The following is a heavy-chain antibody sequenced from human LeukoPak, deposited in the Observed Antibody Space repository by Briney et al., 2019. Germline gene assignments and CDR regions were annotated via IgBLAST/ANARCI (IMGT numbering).Heavy chain of an antibody. V-gene: IGHV4-39*01. CDR2: ISYTVHT. Sequence: SEALSLTCTVSGDSITSNTDYWGWIRQPPGKGLEWVASISYTVHTQYNPSLTRRATISIDTSKHQFSLKLSSVTAADTAVYYCARLIAVADKPFDYWGKGTLVTVSS. J-gene: IGHJ4*02. CDR3: ARLIAVADKPFDY. D-gene: IGHD6-19*01. CDR1: GDSITSNTDY.